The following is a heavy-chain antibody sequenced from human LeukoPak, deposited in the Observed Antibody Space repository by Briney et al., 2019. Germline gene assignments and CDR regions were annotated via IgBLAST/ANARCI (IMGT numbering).Heavy chain of an antibody. CDR3: ARVGTMVRGVPAFDY. CDR2: IYYSGST. Sequence: SETLSLTCTVSGGSISSYYWSWIRQPPGKGLEWIGYIYYSGSTNYNPSLKSRVTISVDTSKNQFSLKLSSVTAADTAVYYCARVGTMVRGVPAFDYWGQGTLVTVSS. V-gene: IGHV4-59*01. CDR1: GGSISSYY. D-gene: IGHD3-10*01. J-gene: IGHJ4*02.